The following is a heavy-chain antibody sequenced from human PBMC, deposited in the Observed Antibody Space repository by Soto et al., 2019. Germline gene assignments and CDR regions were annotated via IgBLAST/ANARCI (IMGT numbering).Heavy chain of an antibody. CDR3: ARAFPSGGIAVAVLGYYYYGMDV. V-gene: IGHV1-18*04. D-gene: IGHD6-19*01. J-gene: IGHJ6*02. Sequence: GASVKVSCKASGYTFTSYGISWVRQAPGQGLEWIGWFSAYNGNTNYTQKLQGRVTMTTDTSTSTAYLELRSLRSDDTAVYYCARAFPSGGIAVAVLGYYYYGMDVWGQGTTVTVSS. CDR1: GYTFTSYG. CDR2: FSAYNGNT.